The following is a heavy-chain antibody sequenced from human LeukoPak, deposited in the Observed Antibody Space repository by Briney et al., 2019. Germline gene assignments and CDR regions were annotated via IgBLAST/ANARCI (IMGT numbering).Heavy chain of an antibody. CDR2: ISYDGSSK. V-gene: IGHV3-30*18. D-gene: IGHD1-26*01. CDR3: AKEGSNGDFDY. Sequence: PGRSLRLSCAASGFTFSSYDMHWVRQAPGKGLEWVTVISYDGSSKYYGDSVKGRFPISRDNSKNTLYLKMNSLRAEDTAVYYCAKEGSNGDFDYWGQGTLVTVSS. CDR1: GFTFSSYD. J-gene: IGHJ4*02.